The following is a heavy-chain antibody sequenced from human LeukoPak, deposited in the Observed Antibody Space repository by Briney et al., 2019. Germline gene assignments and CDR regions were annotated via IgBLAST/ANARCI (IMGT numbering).Heavy chain of an antibody. CDR3: ARVPTMIVVVITRYDAFDI. CDR1: GGSFSSYA. CDR2: IIPISATA. D-gene: IGHD3-22*01. J-gene: IGHJ3*02. Sequence: SVKVSCKASGGSFSSYAISWVRQAPGQGLEWMGDIIPISATANYAQKLQGRVTMTTDTSTSTAYMELRSLRSDDTAVYYCARVPTMIVVVITRYDAFDIWGQGTMVTVSS. V-gene: IGHV1-69*05.